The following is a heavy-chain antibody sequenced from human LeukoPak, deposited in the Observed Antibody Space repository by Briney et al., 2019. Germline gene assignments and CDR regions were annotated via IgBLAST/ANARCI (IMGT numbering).Heavy chain of an antibody. D-gene: IGHD2-15*01. CDR3: AKGGCSGGSCSIFDY. CDR2: ISWDGGST. V-gene: IGHV3-43*01. Sequence: AGSLRLSSAASGFTLDVYTMHWVRQAPGQGLEWVSLISWDGGSTYYADSVKGRFTISRDNSKNSLYLQMNSLRIEDTALYYCAKGGCSGGSCSIFDYWGQGTLVTVSS. CDR1: GFTLDVYT. J-gene: IGHJ4*02.